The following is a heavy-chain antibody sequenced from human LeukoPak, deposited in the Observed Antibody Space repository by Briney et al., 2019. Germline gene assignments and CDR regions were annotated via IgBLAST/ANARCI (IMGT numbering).Heavy chain of an antibody. V-gene: IGHV4-34*01. Sequence: PSETLSLTCAVYGGSFSGYYWSWIRQPPGKGLEWIGEINHSGSTNYNPSLKSRVTISVDTSKNQFSLKLSSVTAADTAVYYCARFTRAMVRGVTQYRGMDVWGQGTTVTVSS. CDR2: INHSGST. D-gene: IGHD3-10*01. CDR1: GGSFSGYY. CDR3: ARFTRAMVRGVTQYRGMDV. J-gene: IGHJ6*02.